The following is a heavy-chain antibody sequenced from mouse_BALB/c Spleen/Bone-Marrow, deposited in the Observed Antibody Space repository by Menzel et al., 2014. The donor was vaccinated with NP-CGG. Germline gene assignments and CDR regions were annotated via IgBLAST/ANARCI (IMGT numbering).Heavy chain of an antibody. CDR1: GFNIKDTY. CDR2: IDPANGNT. CDR3: ASYYCGSSRFAY. V-gene: IGHV14-3*02. J-gene: IGHJ3*01. Sequence: VQLKQSGAELVKPGASVKLSCTASGFNIKDTYMHWVKQRPEQGLGWIGRIDPANGNTKYDPKFQGKATITADTSSNTAYLQLSSLTSEDTAVYYCASYYCGSSRFAYWGQGTLVTVSA. D-gene: IGHD1-1*01.